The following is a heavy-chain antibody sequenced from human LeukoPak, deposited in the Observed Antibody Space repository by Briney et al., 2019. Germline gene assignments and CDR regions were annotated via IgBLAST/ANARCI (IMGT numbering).Heavy chain of an antibody. Sequence: SETLSLTCTVSGGSIRSHYWSWIRQPPGKGLEWIGHIYYSGSTDYIPSLKSRATISVDTSKNQFSLNLSSVTAADTAVYYCASGSGYSSGWYRRGFDYWGQGTLVTVSS. CDR2: IYYSGST. J-gene: IGHJ4*02. V-gene: IGHV4-59*11. CDR1: GGSIRSHY. D-gene: IGHD6-19*01. CDR3: ASGSGYSSGWYRRGFDY.